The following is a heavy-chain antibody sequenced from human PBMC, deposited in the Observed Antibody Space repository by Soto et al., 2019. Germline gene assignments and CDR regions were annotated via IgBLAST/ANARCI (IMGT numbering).Heavy chain of an antibody. CDR2: ISYSSTDI. CDR1: GFTFSTYN. D-gene: IGHD2-2*01. V-gene: IGHV3-21*06. Sequence: GSLRLSCAASGFTFSTYNMNWVRQGPGKGLEWVSFISYSSTDIRYADSVKGRFTISRDNAKNSLYLQVNNLRAEDTAVYYCARPDCSGTGCHLIQYWGQGT. CDR3: ARPDCSGTGCHLIQY. J-gene: IGHJ1*01.